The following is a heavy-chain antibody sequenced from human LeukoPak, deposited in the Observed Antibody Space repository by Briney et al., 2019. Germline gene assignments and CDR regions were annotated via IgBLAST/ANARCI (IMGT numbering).Heavy chain of an antibody. CDR3: ARKWHSSGWALDY. J-gene: IGHJ4*02. V-gene: IGHV7-4-1*02. D-gene: IGHD6-19*01. Sequence: GASVKVSCKASGYTFISYAMNWVRQAPGQGLEWMGWINTNTGNPTYAQGFTGRFVFSLDTSVSTAYLQMSSLKTEDTAVYYCARKWHSSGWALDYWGKGTLVTVSS. CDR2: INTNTGNP. CDR1: GYTFISYA.